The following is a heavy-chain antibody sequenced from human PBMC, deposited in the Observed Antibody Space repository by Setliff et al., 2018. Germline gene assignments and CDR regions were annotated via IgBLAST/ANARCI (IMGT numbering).Heavy chain of an antibody. CDR3: ARQATDY. CDR2: IWYDGSNK. V-gene: IGHV3-33*08. CDR1: GFTFNNFW. J-gene: IGHJ4*02. Sequence: GGSLRLSCTASGFTFNNFWMSWVRQAPGKGLEWVAVIWYDGSNKYYADSVKGRFTISRDNSKNTLYLQMNSLRAEDTALYYCARQATDYWGQGTLVTVSS.